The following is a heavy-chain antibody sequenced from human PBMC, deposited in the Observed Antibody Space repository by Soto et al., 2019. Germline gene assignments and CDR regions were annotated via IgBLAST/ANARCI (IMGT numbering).Heavy chain of an antibody. Sequence: QLLESGPGLVKPSETLSLTCTVSGGSISSSSYYWGWIRQPPGKGLEWIGSIYYSGSTYYNPSLKSRVTISVDTSKNQFSLKLSSVTAADTAVYYCARHAQYDFWSALLSGYYFDYWGQGTLVTVSS. CDR2: IYYSGST. CDR1: GGSISSSSYY. V-gene: IGHV4-39*01. CDR3: ARHAQYDFWSALLSGYYFDY. D-gene: IGHD3-3*01. J-gene: IGHJ4*02.